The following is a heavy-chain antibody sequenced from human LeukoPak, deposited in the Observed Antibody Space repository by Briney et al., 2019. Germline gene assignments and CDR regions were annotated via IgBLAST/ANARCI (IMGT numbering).Heavy chain of an antibody. D-gene: IGHD6-6*01. CDR1: GYTFTSYG. CDR2: ISAYNGNT. V-gene: IGHV1-18*01. J-gene: IGHJ5*02. Sequence: GASVKVSCKASGYTFTSYGISWVRQAPGQGLEWMGWISAYNGNTNYAQKLQGRVTMTTDTSTSTAYMELRSLRSDDTAVYYCARDLTSIAAQWFDPWGQGTLVTVSS. CDR3: ARDLTSIAAQWFDP.